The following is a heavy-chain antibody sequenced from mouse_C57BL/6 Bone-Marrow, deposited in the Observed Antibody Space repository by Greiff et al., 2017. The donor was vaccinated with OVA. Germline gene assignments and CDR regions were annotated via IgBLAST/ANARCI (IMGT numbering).Heavy chain of an antibody. Sequence: VQLKESGPVLVKPGASVKMSCKASGYTFTDYYMNWVKQSHGKSLEWIGVINPYNGGTSYNQKFKGKATLTVDKSSSTAYMELNSLTSEDSAVYYCARGGIGTTVVKDYWGQGTTLTVSS. CDR2: INPYNGGT. V-gene: IGHV1-19*01. CDR1: GYTFTDYY. CDR3: ARGGIGTTVVKDY. D-gene: IGHD1-1*01. J-gene: IGHJ2*01.